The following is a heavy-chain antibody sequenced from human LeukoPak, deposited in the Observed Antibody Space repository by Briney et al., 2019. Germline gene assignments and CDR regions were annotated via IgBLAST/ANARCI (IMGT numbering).Heavy chain of an antibody. CDR1: GFTFTSDA. CDR2: TVSRGTT. D-gene: IGHD1-26*01. Sequence: PGGSLRLSCVASGFTFTSDAMNWVRQAPGKGLEWVSSTVSRGTTQYADSVKGRFTISRDNSKNTLYLQMNSLRAEDTAVYYCAKDKVGDHYFDYWGQGTLVTVSS. V-gene: IGHV3-23*01. J-gene: IGHJ4*02. CDR3: AKDKVGDHYFDY.